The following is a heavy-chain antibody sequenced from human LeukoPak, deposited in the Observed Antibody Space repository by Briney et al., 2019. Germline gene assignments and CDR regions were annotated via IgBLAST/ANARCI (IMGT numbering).Heavy chain of an antibody. CDR2: IYYSGNT. CDR3: ARPYGSGSYAYNY. CDR1: GGSISSNTDY. V-gene: IGHV4-39*07. Sequence: SETLSLTCTVSGGSISSNTDYWGWIRQAPGKGLEWIGSIYYSGNTYYNPSLQSRVTISVDTSKNQFSLKLNSVTAADTAVYYCARPYGSGSYAYNYWGQGTLVTVSS. J-gene: IGHJ4*02. D-gene: IGHD3-10*01.